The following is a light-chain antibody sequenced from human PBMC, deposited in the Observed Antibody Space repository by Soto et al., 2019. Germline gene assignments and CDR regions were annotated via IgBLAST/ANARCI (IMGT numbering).Light chain of an antibody. V-gene: IGKV1-5*01. J-gene: IGKJ1*01. Sequence: DIQMTQSPSTLSASVGDRITITCRASQSVSRRLAWFQQKPGKAPKLLIYDASSLESGVPSRFSGRGSGTEFTLTISSLQPDDCATYYCQQYYNWPRTFGQGTKVDIK. CDR3: QQYYNWPRT. CDR2: DAS. CDR1: QSVSRR.